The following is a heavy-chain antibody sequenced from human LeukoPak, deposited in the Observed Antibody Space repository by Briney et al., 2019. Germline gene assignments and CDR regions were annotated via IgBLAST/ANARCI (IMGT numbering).Heavy chain of an antibody. CDR3: AREDRGSPSPYFDY. D-gene: IGHD3-10*01. V-gene: IGHV1-2*02. J-gene: IGHJ4*02. Sequence: ASVKVSCKASGYTFTGYYMHWVRQAPGQGLEWMGWINPNSGGTNYAQKFQGRVTMTRDTSISTAYMELSRLRSDDTAVYYCAREDRGSPSPYFDYWGQGTLVTVSS. CDR1: GYTFTGYY. CDR2: INPNSGGT.